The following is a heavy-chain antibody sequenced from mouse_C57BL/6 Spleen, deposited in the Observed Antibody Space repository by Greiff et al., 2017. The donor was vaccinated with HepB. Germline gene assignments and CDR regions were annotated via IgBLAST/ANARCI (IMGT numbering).Heavy chain of an antibody. CDR1: GYTFTSYW. V-gene: IGHV1-59*01. J-gene: IGHJ3*01. CDR2: IDPSDSYT. Sequence: QVQLQQPGAELVRPGTSVKLSCKASGYTFTSYWMHWVKQRPGQGLEWIGVIDPSDSYTNYNQKFKGKATLTVDTSSSTAYMQLSSLTSEDSAVYYCARGDSSFAWFAYWGQGTLVTVSA. CDR3: ARGDSSFAWFAY. D-gene: IGHD3-3*01.